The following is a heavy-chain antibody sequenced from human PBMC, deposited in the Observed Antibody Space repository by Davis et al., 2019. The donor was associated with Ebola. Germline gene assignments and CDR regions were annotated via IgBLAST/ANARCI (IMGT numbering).Heavy chain of an antibody. D-gene: IGHD2-8*01. CDR3: ARRDRYCTNGVCPNYFDY. CDR2: IKKDGSEK. J-gene: IGHJ4*02. Sequence: GESLKISCAASGFTFSNYWMSWVRQAPGKGLEWVANIKKDGSEKYDVDSVKDRFTISRDNAKNSVYLQMNSLRVDDTVVYYCARRDRYCTNGVCPNYFDYWGQGTLVTVSS. CDR1: GFTFSNYW. V-gene: IGHV3-7*03.